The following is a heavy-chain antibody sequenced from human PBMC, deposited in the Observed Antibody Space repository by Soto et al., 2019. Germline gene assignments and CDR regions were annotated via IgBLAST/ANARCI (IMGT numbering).Heavy chain of an antibody. D-gene: IGHD2-15*01. CDR3: ARDTGGRLDP. CDR1: GFTFSTYW. CDR2: INSEGSST. J-gene: IGHJ5*02. Sequence: EVQLVESGGGLVQPGGSLRRSCAASGFTFSTYWMHWVRQAPGKGLVWVSRINSEGSSTSYPDSVKGRFTICRDNAKNTLYRQLNSLRAEDTAVYYCARDTGGRLDPWGQGTLVTVTS. V-gene: IGHV3-74*01.